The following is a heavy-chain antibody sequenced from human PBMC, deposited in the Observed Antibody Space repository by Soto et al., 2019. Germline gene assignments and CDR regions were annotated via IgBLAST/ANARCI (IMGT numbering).Heavy chain of an antibody. CDR3: ARRVEMATITAFDI. Sequence: GESLKISCKGSGYSFTSYWISWARQMPGKGLEWMGIIYPGDSDTRYSPSFQGQVTISADKSISTAYLQWSSLKASDTAMYYCARRVEMATITAFDIWGQGTMVTVSS. D-gene: IGHD5-12*01. J-gene: IGHJ3*02. CDR2: IYPGDSDT. V-gene: IGHV5-51*01. CDR1: GYSFTSYW.